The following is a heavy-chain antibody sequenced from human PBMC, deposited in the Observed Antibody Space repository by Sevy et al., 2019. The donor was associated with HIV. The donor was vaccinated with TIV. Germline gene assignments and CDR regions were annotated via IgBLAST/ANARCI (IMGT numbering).Heavy chain of an antibody. Sequence: ASVKVSCKASGYTFTGYYMHWVRQAPGQGLEWMGWINPNSGGTNYAQTFQGRVTMTRDTSISTAHMELSRLRSDDTAVYYCARDRRAVAGDYYYYYGMDVWGQGTTVTVSS. J-gene: IGHJ6*02. CDR3: ARDRRAVAGDYYYYYGMDV. CDR1: GYTFTGYY. D-gene: IGHD6-19*01. CDR2: INPNSGGT. V-gene: IGHV1-2*02.